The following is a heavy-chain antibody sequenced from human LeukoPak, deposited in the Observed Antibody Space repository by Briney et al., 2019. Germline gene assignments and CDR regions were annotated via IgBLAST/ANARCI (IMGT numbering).Heavy chain of an antibody. V-gene: IGHV3-21*01. Sequence: GGSLRLSCAASGFTFSSYSMNWVRRAPGKGLEWVSSISSSSSYIYYADSVKGRFTISRDNAKNSLYLQMSSLRAEDTAVYYCARDDHFDYDFWSGYFSSGFEEKYYFDYWGQGTLVTVSS. CDR2: ISSSSSYI. CDR3: ARDDHFDYDFWSGYFSSGFEEKYYFDY. CDR1: GFTFSSYS. J-gene: IGHJ4*02. D-gene: IGHD3-3*01.